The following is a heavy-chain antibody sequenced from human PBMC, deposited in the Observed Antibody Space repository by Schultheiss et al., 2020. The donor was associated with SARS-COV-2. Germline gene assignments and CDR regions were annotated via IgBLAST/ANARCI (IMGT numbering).Heavy chain of an antibody. V-gene: IGHV3-30*03. CDR2: ISYDGSNK. Sequence: GGSLRLSCAASGFTFSSYGMHWVRQAPGKGLEWVAVISYDGSNKYYADSVKGRFTISRDNSKNTLYLQMNSLRAEDTAVYYCAGITRMGYYYGMDVWGQGTTVTVSS. CDR3: AGITRMGYYYGMDV. D-gene: IGHD2-2*01. CDR1: GFTFSSYG. J-gene: IGHJ6*02.